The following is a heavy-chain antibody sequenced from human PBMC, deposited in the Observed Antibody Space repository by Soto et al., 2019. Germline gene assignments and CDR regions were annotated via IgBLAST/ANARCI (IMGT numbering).Heavy chain of an antibody. V-gene: IGHV1-69*13. CDR2: IIPIFDAP. Sequence: SVKVSCKASGGTFNMFAMNWVRQAPGHGLEWMGGIIPIFDAPRYSEQFQGRVTITVDESTSTAYMELSSLRSDDTAIYYCTRAIGSGGVMGGFDYWGQGTLVTVSS. D-gene: IGHD3-16*01. J-gene: IGHJ4*02. CDR1: GGTFNMFA. CDR3: TRAIGSGGVMGGFDY.